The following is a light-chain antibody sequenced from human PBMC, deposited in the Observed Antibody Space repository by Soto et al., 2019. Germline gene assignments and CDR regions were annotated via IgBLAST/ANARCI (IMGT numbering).Light chain of an antibody. Sequence: EIVLTQSSATLSLSPGERATLSCRASQSVSNYLAWYQQRPVQAPSLLIYDASYRATDIPPRFSGSGSGTDFTLTISSLEPEDFAVYYCQQRRSWPPTITFGQGTRLEIK. J-gene: IGKJ5*01. CDR2: DAS. V-gene: IGKV3-11*01. CDR3: QQRRSWPPTIT. CDR1: QSVSNY.